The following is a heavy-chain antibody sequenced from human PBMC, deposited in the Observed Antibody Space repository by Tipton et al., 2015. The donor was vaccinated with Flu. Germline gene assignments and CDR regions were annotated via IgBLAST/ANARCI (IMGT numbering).Heavy chain of an antibody. D-gene: IGHD2-8*01. CDR2: LYSGGST. V-gene: IGHV3-53*01. J-gene: IGHJ4*02. Sequence: QLVQSGGGLIQPGGSLRLSCAASGFTVSSNYMTWVRQAPGKGLEMVSVLYSGGSTYYADSVKGRFTISRDNSKNTLYLQMNSLRVEDTAVYYCARGRGYCTTTTCLLPFDFWGQGTLVTVSS. CDR3: ARGRGYCTTTTCLLPFDF. CDR1: GFTVSSNY.